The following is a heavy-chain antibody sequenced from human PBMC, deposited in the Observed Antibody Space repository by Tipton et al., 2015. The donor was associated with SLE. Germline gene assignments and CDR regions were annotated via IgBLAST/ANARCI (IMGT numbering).Heavy chain of an antibody. Sequence: TLSLTCAVSGYSISSGYYWGWIRQPPGKGLEWIGSIYHSGSTYYNPSLKSRVTISVDTSKNQFSLKLSSVTAADTAVYYCARAGGSGSFDYWGQGTLVTVSS. CDR1: GYSISSGYY. D-gene: IGHD3-10*01. J-gene: IGHJ4*02. CDR2: IYHSGST. V-gene: IGHV4-38-2*01. CDR3: ARAGGSGSFDY.